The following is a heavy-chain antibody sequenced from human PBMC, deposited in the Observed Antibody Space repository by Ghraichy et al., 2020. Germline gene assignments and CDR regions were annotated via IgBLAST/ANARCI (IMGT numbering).Heavy chain of an antibody. CDR3: ARGGRGGYSYGRHYYYYGMDV. J-gene: IGHJ6*02. CDR2: IYYSGST. Sequence: SETLSLTCTVSGGSISSYYWSWIRQPPGKGLEWIGYIYYSGSTNYNPSLKSRVTISVDTSKNQFSLKLSSVTAADTAVYYCARGGRGGYSYGRHYYYYGMDVWGQGTTVTVSS. V-gene: IGHV4-59*01. CDR1: GGSISSYY. D-gene: IGHD5-18*01.